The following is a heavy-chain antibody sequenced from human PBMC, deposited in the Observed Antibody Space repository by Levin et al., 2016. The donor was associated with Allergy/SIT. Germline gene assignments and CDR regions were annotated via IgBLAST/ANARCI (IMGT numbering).Heavy chain of an antibody. CDR2: ISSSSYI. CDR1: GFTFSSYS. D-gene: IGHD4-17*01. CDR3: ARAPGDYGDYGASPDAFDI. Sequence: GESLKISCAASGFTFSSYSMNWVRQAPGKGLEWVSSISSSSYIYYADSVKGRFTISRDNAKNSLYLQMNSLRAEDTAVYYCARAPGDYGDYGASPDAFDIWGQGTMVTVSS. V-gene: IGHV3-21*01. J-gene: IGHJ3*02.